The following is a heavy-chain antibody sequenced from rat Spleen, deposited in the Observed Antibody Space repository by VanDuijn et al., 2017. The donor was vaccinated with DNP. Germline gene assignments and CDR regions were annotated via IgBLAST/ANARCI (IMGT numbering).Heavy chain of an antibody. CDR3: ARGGRSYFDY. CDR2: ITNSGGST. J-gene: IGHJ2*01. Sequence: EVQLVESGGGLVQPGRSLKLSCVASGFTFNYFWMTWIRQVPGKGLEWIASITNSGGSTYYPDSVKGRFTIYRDNAKNTLYLQMNSLRSEDTASYYCARGGRSYFDYWGQGVMVTVSS. D-gene: IGHD1-11*01. CDR1: GFTFNYFW. V-gene: IGHV5-31*01.